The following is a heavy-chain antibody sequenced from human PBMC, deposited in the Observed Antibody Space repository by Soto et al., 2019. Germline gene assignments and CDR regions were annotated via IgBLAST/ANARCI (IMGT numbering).Heavy chain of an antibody. CDR1: GFTFSSYA. D-gene: IGHD6-6*01. Sequence: QVQLVEAGGGVVQPGRSLRLSCAASGFTFSSYAMHWVRQAPGKGLEWVAVISYDGSNKYYADSVKGRFTISRDNSKNTLYLQMTSLRAEDTAVYYCARESEYSSSCDYWGQGTLVTVSS. J-gene: IGHJ4*02. CDR3: ARESEYSSSCDY. CDR2: ISYDGSNK. V-gene: IGHV3-30-3*01.